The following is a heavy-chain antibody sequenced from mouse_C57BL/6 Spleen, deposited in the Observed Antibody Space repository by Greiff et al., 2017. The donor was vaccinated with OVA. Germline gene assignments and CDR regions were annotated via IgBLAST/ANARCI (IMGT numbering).Heavy chain of an antibody. D-gene: IGHD2-1*01. V-gene: IGHV14-3*01. J-gene: IGHJ4*01. Sequence: VQLQQSVAELVRPGASVKLSCTASGFNIKNTYMHWVKQRPEQGLEWIGRIDPANGNTKYAPKFQGKATITADTSSNPAYLQLSSLTSEDTAIYYCARIPLYGNYAYYAMDYWGQGTSVTVSS. CDR2: IDPANGNT. CDR3: ARIPLYGNYAYYAMDY. CDR1: GFNIKNTY.